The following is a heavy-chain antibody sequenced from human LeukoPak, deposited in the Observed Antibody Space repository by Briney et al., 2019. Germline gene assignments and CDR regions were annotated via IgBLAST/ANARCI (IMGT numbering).Heavy chain of an antibody. J-gene: IGHJ4*02. CDR2: ISYDGNTK. CDR1: RLSFNSYG. V-gene: IGHV3-30*03. CDR3: ARDQTGTTPQGLDY. D-gene: IGHD1-7*01. Sequence: PGRSLRLSCGASRLSFNSYGMHWVRQAPGRGLEWVALISYDGNTKNYADSVKGRFTISRDNSKNTLYLQMNSLRSEDTAVYYCARDQTGTTPQGLDYWGQGTLVTVSS.